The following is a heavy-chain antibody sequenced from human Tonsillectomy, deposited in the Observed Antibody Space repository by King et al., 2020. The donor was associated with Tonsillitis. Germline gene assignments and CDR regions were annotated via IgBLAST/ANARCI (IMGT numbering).Heavy chain of an antibody. CDR3: TRVSAKAGHFDF. D-gene: IGHD6-13*01. CDR2: INFNSGGT. V-gene: IGHV1-2*02. Sequence: QLVQSGAEVKKPGASVTVSCKASADTFTGYYIHWVRQAPGQGLEWMGWINFNSGGTNYAQKFQGGVTLTRDTSISTAYMDLSRLRSDDTAIYYCTRVSAKAGHFDFWGQGTLVTVSS. CDR1: ADTFTGYY. J-gene: IGHJ4*02.